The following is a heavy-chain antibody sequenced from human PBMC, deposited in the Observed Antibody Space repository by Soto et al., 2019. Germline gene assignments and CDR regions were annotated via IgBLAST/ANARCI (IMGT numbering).Heavy chain of an antibody. Sequence: QVQLVESGGGVVQPGRSLRLSCAASGFTFSSYGMHWVRQAPGKGLEWVAFISYDASNTYYADSVKGRFTISRDNSKNTLYLQMNSLRAEDTSVYYCAKGDCGGDCYSFDAFDIWGQGTMVTVSS. CDR3: AKGDCGGDCYSFDAFDI. V-gene: IGHV3-30*18. CDR1: GFTFSSYG. D-gene: IGHD2-21*02. CDR2: ISYDASNT. J-gene: IGHJ3*02.